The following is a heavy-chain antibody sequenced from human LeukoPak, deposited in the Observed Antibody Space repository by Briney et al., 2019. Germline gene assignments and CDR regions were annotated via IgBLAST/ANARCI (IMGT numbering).Heavy chain of an antibody. D-gene: IGHD4-17*01. CDR1: GYTFTDYY. V-gene: IGHV1-2*02. Sequence: GASVKVSCKASGYTFTDYYIHWVRQAPGQGLEWMGWVIPNSGGTNYEQKFQGRVTMTRDTSITTAYMELSRLRSDDTALYYCARVREDYGDYPLEGAFDIWGQGTMVTVSS. J-gene: IGHJ3*02. CDR3: ARVREDYGDYPLEGAFDI. CDR2: VIPNSGGT.